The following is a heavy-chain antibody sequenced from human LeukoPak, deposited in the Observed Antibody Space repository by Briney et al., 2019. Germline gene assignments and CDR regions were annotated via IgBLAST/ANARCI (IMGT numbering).Heavy chain of an antibody. Sequence: GGSLRLSCEASGFIFIHFWISWVRQAPGKGLEWVASIRQAGGERYYVDSVKGRFNISRDNAKNSLYLQVNSLRVEDTAIYYCARQNLYYDFWSGYSRDYYYMDVWGKGPRSPSP. CDR3: ARQNLYYDFWSGYSRDYYYMDV. V-gene: IGHV3-7*01. J-gene: IGHJ6*03. D-gene: IGHD3-3*01. CDR2: IRQAGGER. CDR1: GFIFIHFW.